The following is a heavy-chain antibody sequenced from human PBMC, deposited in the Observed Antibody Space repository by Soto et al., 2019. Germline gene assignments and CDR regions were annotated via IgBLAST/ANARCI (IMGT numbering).Heavy chain of an antibody. Sequence: EVQLVESGGDLVKPGGSLRLSCAASGFSITNAWMTWVRQPPGKGLEWVGRIKSKTDGGTTDYVAPVKGRFTISRDDSKNKLYLQMNSVKTEDPAVYYCTTRGGSDRPAWDYYYYGTDVCGQGTTVTVSS. CDR3: TTRGGSDRPAWDYYYYGTDV. CDR2: IKSKTDGGTT. V-gene: IGHV3-15*01. CDR1: GFSITNAW. J-gene: IGHJ6*02. D-gene: IGHD1-26*01.